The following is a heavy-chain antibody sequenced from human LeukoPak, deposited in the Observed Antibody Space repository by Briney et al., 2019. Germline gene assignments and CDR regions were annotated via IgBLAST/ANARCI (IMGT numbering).Heavy chain of an antibody. CDR1: GGSISSFY. D-gene: IGHD3-16*01. CDR3: ARHITLSASHNWFDP. J-gene: IGHJ5*02. V-gene: IGHV4-59*08. CDR2: VFYTGST. Sequence: SETLSLTCSVSGGSISSFYWSWVRQPPGKGLEWIGFVFYTGSTNYNPSLKSRVTISVDTSKNQFSLKLSSVTAADTAVYYCARHITLSASHNWFDPWGQGTLVTVSS.